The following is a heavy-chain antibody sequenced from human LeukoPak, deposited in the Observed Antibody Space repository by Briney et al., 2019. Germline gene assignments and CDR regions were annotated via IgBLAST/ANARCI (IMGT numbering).Heavy chain of an antibody. D-gene: IGHD2-15*01. CDR1: GGSISSYY. CDR2: IYYSGST. CDR3: ARGRGYCSGGSCYDAFDI. V-gene: IGHV4-59*01. Sequence: PSETLSLTCTVSGGSISSYYWSWLRQPPGKGLEWIGYIYYSGSTNYNPSLKSRVTISVDTSKNQFSLKLSSVTAADTAVYYCARGRGYCSGGSCYDAFDIWGQGTMVTVSS. J-gene: IGHJ3*02.